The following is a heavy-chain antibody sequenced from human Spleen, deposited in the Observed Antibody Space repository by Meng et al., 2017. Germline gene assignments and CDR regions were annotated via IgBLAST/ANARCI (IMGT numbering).Heavy chain of an antibody. V-gene: IGHV4-34*01. CDR3: ARGPTTMAHDFDY. CDR1: GGSFSDYY. Sequence: QLQRQRGVAVLLNPSGTLTLTCVVSGGSFSDYYWSWIRQPPGKGLEWIGEINHSGSTNYNPSLESRATISVDTSQNNLSLKLSSVTAADSAVYYCARGPTTMAHDFDYWGQGTLVTVSS. D-gene: IGHD4-11*01. J-gene: IGHJ4*02. CDR2: INHSGST.